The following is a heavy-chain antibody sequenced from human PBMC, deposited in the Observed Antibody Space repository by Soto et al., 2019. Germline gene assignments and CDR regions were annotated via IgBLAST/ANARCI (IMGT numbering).Heavy chain of an antibody. D-gene: IGHD3-22*01. Sequence: PTLVNPTQTLTLTCTFSGFSLSTSGMCVSWIRQPPGKALEWLARIDWDDDKYYSTSLKTRLTISKDTSKNQVVLTMTNMDPVDTATYYCARSTYYYDSSGYGFYYFDYWGQGTLVTVSS. CDR2: IDWDDDK. CDR3: ARSTYYYDSSGYGFYYFDY. V-gene: IGHV2-70*11. J-gene: IGHJ4*02. CDR1: GFSLSTSGMC.